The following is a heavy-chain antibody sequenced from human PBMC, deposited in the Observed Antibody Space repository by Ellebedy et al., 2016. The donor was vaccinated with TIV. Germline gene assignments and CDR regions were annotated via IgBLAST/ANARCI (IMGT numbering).Heavy chain of an antibody. CDR2: ISAYNGNT. V-gene: IGHV1-18*04. Sequence: ASVKVSCKASGYTFTSFGISWLRQAPGQGLEWMGWISAYNGNTHYAQNFQDRVTMTTGTSTNTGYMELRSLRSDDTAVYYCARVIGLRDCDGATCSPPPPLDYWGQGTLVTVSS. D-gene: IGHD2-21*01. J-gene: IGHJ4*02. CDR3: ARVIGLRDCDGATCSPPPPLDY. CDR1: GYTFTSFG.